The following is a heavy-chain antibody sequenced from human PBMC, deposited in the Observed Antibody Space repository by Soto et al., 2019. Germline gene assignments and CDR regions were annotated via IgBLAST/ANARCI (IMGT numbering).Heavy chain of an antibody. V-gene: IGHV4-31*03. CDR1: GGSISSGGYY. CDR3: ASWEDGIADY. J-gene: IGHJ4*02. CDR2: IYYSGST. D-gene: IGHD6-13*01. Sequence: PSETLSLTCTVSGGSISSGGYYWSWIRQHPGKGLEWIGYIYYSGSTYYNPPLKSRVTISVDTSKNQFSLKLSSVTAADTAVYYCASWEDGIADYWGQGTLVTVSS.